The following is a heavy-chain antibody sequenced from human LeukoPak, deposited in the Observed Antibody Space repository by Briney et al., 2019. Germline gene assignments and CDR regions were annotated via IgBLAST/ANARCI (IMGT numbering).Heavy chain of an antibody. Sequence: SETLSLTCAVYGGSFSGYYWNWIRQPPGKGLEWIGEINHSGSTNYNPSLKSRVTISVDTSKNQFSLKLSSVTAADTAVYYCARSPRKRWLQYYFDYWGQGTLVTVSS. CDR2: INHSGST. V-gene: IGHV4-34*01. D-gene: IGHD5-24*01. J-gene: IGHJ4*02. CDR1: GGSFSGYY. CDR3: ARSPRKRWLQYYFDY.